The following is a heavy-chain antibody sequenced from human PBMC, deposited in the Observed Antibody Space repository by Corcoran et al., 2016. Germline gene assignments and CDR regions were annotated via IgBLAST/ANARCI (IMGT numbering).Heavy chain of an antibody. CDR2: INHSGST. CDR3: ARVGYNPHYYYDYGMDV. J-gene: IGHJ6*02. CDR1: GGSFSGYY. Sequence: QVQLQQWGAGLLKPSETLSLTCAVYGGSFSGYYWSWIRQPPGKGLEWIGEINHSGSTNYNPSLKSRVTISVDTSKNQFSLKLSSVTAADTAVYYCARVGYNPHYYYDYGMDVWGQGTTVTVSS. D-gene: IGHD6-25*01. V-gene: IGHV4-34*01.